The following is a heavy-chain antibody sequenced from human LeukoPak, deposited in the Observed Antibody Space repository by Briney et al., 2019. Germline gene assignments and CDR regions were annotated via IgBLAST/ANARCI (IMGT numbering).Heavy chain of an antibody. D-gene: IGHD1-26*01. CDR2: ISGSGGST. CDR1: GFTFSSYA. J-gene: IGHJ3*02. Sequence: QAGGSLRLSCAASGFTFSSYAMSWVRQAPGKGLEWVSAISGSGGSTYYADSVKGRFTISRDNSRNTLYLQMNSLRAEDTAVYYCAKDQFIVGATGGGNDAFDIWGQGTMVTVSS. V-gene: IGHV3-23*01. CDR3: AKDQFIVGATGGGNDAFDI.